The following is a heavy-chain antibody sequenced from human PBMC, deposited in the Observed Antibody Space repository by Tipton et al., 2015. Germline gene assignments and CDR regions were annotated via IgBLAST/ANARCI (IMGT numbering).Heavy chain of an antibody. CDR1: GYTFTTYY. V-gene: IGHV1-46*01. J-gene: IGHJ4*01. CDR3: ARDRVGVAGVDFDY. CDR2: INPSDGST. D-gene: IGHD6-19*01. Sequence: QSGAEVKKPGASVKVSCKASGYTFTTYYMHWVRQAPGQGLEWMGVINPSDGSTNYAQKFQGRVTMTRDTSTSTVYMDLSSLRSEDTAMYYCARDRVGVAGVDFDYWGQGTLVSVSS.